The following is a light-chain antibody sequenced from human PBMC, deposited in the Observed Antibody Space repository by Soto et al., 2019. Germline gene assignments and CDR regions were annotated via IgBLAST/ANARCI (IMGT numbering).Light chain of an antibody. CDR1: QPVSSNY. CDR2: GAS. CDR3: QHYNSYSEA. J-gene: IGKJ1*01. Sequence: IVLTHSPGALSLSPGEIATLSCRASQPVSSNYLAWYQQKPGQAPRLLIYGASSRATDIPDRFSGSGSGTDFTLTISSLQPDDFATYYCQHYNSYSEAFDQGTKVDI. V-gene: IGKV3-20*01.